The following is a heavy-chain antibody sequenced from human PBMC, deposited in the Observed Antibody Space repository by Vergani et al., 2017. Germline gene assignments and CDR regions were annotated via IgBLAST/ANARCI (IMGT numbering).Heavy chain of an antibody. J-gene: IGHJ4*02. CDR3: ARLNYDSSGYNYFDY. CDR1: VGSLSSGSSY. V-gene: IGHV4-39*01. Sequence: QLQLQESGPGPVKPSETLSLTCIVSVGSLSSGSSYCGWIRQPPGKGLEWIGSIYYSGRTSYNPSLKSRVTISVDTSKNQFSLKLNSVTAADTAVYYCARLNYDSSGYNYFDYWGQGTLVTVSS. CDR2: IYYSGRT. D-gene: IGHD3-22*01.